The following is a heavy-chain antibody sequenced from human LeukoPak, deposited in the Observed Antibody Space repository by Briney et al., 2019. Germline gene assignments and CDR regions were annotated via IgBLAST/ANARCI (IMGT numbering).Heavy chain of an antibody. V-gene: IGHV3-66*01. CDR2: INGAGDT. CDR3: ARGFLVGNNAA. J-gene: IGHJ5*02. CDR1: GFTVSNNY. D-gene: IGHD2-8*02. Sequence: PGGSLRLSCVVSGFTVSNNYMTWVRQAPGKGLEWVSAINGAGDTHHANSVKDRFSTSRDNSTNTVYLQMNSLRAEDTAVYYCARGFLVGNNAAWGQGSLVTIYS.